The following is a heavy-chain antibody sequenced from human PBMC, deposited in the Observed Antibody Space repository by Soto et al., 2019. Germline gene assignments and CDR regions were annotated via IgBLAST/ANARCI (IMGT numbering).Heavy chain of an antibody. Sequence: ASVQVSCKASGYSFTGNSIHWVRQAPGQGLEWMGIINPSGGSTSYAQKFQGRVTMTRDTSTSPVYLELSSLRSEDTAVYYCAREPSSRLAVAGLGIMSAYGVGVWGQGTPVSGSS. J-gene: IGHJ6*02. CDR3: AREPSSRLAVAGLGIMSAYGVGV. V-gene: IGHV1-46*01. CDR1: GYSFTGNS. CDR2: INPSGGST. D-gene: IGHD6-19*01.